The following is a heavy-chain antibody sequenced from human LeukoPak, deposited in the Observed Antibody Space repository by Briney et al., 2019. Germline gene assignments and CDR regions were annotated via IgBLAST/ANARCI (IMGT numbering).Heavy chain of an antibody. CDR1: GYTFTGYY. J-gene: IGHJ3*02. CDR2: INPNSGGT. D-gene: IGHD6-13*01. V-gene: IGHV1-2*06. Sequence: GASVKVSCKASGYTFTGYYMHWVRQAPGQGLEWMGRINPNSGGTNYAQKFQGRVTMTRDTSISTAYMELSRLRSDDTAVYYCASLFVAAADLDAFDIWGQGTMVTVSS. CDR3: ASLFVAAADLDAFDI.